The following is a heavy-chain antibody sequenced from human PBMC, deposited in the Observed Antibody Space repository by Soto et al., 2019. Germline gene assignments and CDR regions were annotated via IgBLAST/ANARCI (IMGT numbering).Heavy chain of an antibody. D-gene: IGHD2-21*01. CDR2: VDPEDGET. CDR1: GFKFIDYY. CDR3: APTTAVIVAQGAMVV. V-gene: IGHV1-69-2*01. J-gene: IGHJ6*02. Sequence: VQLVQSGAEVKKPGATVKISCKGSGFKFIDYYLYWVQQAPGKALEWMGRVDPEDGETVYSEKFQGRRTITADTSRDIAHMELSGLRSSDRAVYFCAPTTAVIVAQGAMVVWGQGTTVIVSS.